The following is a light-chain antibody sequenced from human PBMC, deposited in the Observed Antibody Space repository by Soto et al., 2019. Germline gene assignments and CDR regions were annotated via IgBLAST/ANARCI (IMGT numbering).Light chain of an antibody. CDR2: KDS. V-gene: IGLV3-25*02. CDR1: ALPKQY. J-gene: IGLJ2*01. Sequence: SYELTQPPSVSLSPGQTARITCSGDALPKQYASWYQQEPGQAPVLVIYKDSERPSGIPERFSGSSSGTTVTLTISGVQAEDEADYYCQSADSSGTYVVFGGGTKVTVL. CDR3: QSADSSGTYVV.